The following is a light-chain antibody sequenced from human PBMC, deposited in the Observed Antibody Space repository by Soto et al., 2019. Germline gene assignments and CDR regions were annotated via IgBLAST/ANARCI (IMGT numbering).Light chain of an antibody. CDR1: SSDVGGYNF. CDR2: EVS. V-gene: IGLV2-14*01. Sequence: QSALTQPASVSGSPGQSITISCTGTSSDVGGYNFVSWYQQHPGKVPKLIIYEVSNRPSGVSNRFSGSKSGNTASLTISGLQAEDEADYYCSSYTVTTTLVVFGGGTKLTVL. J-gene: IGLJ2*01. CDR3: SSYTVTTTLVV.